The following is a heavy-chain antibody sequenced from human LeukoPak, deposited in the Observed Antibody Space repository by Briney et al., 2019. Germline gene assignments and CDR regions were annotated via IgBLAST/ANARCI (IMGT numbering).Heavy chain of an antibody. D-gene: IGHD1-26*01. J-gene: IGHJ4*02. CDR1: GFTFSSYA. CDR3: ARGDSGSYSIDY. CDR2: ISGSGGST. V-gene: IGHV3-23*01. Sequence: GGSLRLSCAASGFTFSSYAMSWVRQAPGKGLEWVSVISGSGGSTYSADSVKGRFTISRDNSQNTLYLQVNNLRAEDTAVYYCARGDSGSYSIDYWGQGTLVTVSS.